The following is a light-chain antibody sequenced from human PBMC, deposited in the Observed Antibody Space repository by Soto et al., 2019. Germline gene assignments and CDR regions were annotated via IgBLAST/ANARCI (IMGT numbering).Light chain of an antibody. V-gene: IGKV3-15*01. CDR3: QQYNNWPPYT. CDR2: GAS. Sequence: IAMTQSPDTLSVSPGDRATLSCRASQGVRSDLAWYQQKPGQSPRLLIYGASTRAAKTPARFSGSGSETEFTLTISSLQSEDFAVYYCQQYNNWPPYTFGQGTKLEIK. CDR1: QGVRSD. J-gene: IGKJ2*01.